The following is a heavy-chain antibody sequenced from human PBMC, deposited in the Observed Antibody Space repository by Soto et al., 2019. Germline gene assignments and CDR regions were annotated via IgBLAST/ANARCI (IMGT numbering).Heavy chain of an antibody. J-gene: IGHJ4*02. Sequence: GASVKVSCKASGGTFSSYAISWVRQAPGQGLEWMGGIIPIFGTADYAQKFQGRVTITADESTSTAYMELSSLRSEDTAVYYCARDLGFPFDYWGQGTLVTVSS. CDR1: GGTFSSYA. CDR3: ARDLGFPFDY. D-gene: IGHD3-10*01. V-gene: IGHV1-69*13. CDR2: IIPIFGTA.